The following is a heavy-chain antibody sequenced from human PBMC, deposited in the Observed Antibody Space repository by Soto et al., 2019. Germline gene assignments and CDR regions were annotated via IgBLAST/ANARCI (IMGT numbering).Heavy chain of an antibody. V-gene: IGHV4-39*01. J-gene: IGHJ4*02. D-gene: IGHD7-27*01. Sequence: QLQLQESGPGLVKPSETLSLTCTVSGGSISSYYWGWIRRPPGKGLEWIGSIYYSGSTYYNPSLXRXVXLXXDTSKNQFSLKLSSVTAADTAVYYCARRWGYSFDYWGQGTLVTVSS. CDR3: ARRWGYSFDY. CDR1: GGSISSYY. CDR2: IYYSGST.